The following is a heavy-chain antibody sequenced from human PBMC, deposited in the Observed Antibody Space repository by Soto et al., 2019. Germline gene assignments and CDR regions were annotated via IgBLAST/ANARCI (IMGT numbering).Heavy chain of an antibody. Sequence: GASVKVSCKASGGTFSSYAITWVRQAPRQGLEWMGLIIPIFGTTHYAQKFQGRVTITAGESPGTAYMELSSLRSEDTAVYYCARGGFNYYDRSQIENAFDIWGQGTMVTVSS. CDR2: IIPIFGTT. V-gene: IGHV1-69*13. CDR1: GGTFSSYA. CDR3: ARGGFNYYDRSQIENAFDI. J-gene: IGHJ3*02. D-gene: IGHD3-22*01.